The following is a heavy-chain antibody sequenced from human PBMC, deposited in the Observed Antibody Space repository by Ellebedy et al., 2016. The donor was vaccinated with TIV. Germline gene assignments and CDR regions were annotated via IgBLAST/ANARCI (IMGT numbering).Heavy chain of an antibody. V-gene: IGHV1-8*02. CDR1: GYTFTGYY. CDR3: ARRDGMDV. Sequence: ASVKVSXXASGYTFTGYYMHWVRQATGQGLEWMGWMDPNSGYTAYAQKFQGRVTVTSDTSISTAYLELSSLTSEDTAVYYCARRDGMDVWGQGTTVIVSS. CDR2: MDPNSGYT. J-gene: IGHJ6*02.